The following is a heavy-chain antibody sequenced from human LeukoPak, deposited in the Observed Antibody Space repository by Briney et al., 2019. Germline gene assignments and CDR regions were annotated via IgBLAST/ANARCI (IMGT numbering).Heavy chain of an antibody. J-gene: IGHJ5*02. Sequence: SETLSLTCAVYGGSFSGYYWSWIRQPPGKGLEWIGEINHSGSTNYNPSLKSRVTISVDTSKNQFSLTLSSVTAADTAVYHCARAHIIAAAGTNWFDPWGQGTLVTVSS. CDR1: GGSFSGYY. CDR3: ARAHIIAAAGTNWFDP. CDR2: INHSGST. D-gene: IGHD6-13*01. V-gene: IGHV4-34*01.